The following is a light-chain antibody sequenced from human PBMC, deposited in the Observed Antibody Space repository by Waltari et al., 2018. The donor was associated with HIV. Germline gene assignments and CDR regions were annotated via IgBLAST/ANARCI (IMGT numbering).Light chain of an antibody. Sequence: SYELRQALSLSVALGQTAKMTCWGRNIGSKSVNWYQQRPGLAPVLVIYGDSHRPSGIPERFSGSTSGNTATLTISGAQGADEGDYYCQVWDTSVVFGGGTKLTV. CDR3: QVWDTSVV. V-gene: IGLV3-9*01. CDR2: GDS. J-gene: IGLJ3*02. CDR1: NIGSKS.